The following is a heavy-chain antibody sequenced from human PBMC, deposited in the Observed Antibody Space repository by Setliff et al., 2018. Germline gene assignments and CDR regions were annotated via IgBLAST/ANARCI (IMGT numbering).Heavy chain of an antibody. CDR1: GGSITSVSYY. D-gene: IGHD4-4*01. CDR3: ARLPDFSNYYYYNYVHV. Sequence: PSETLSLTCAVSGGSITSVSYYWAWIRQPPGKGLEWIGTIYYSGSTYYNPSLKSRVTIYIDMPKNEFSLKLGSVTAADTAVYFCARLPDFSNYYYYNYVHVWGKGTTVTVSS. V-gene: IGHV4-39*01. CDR2: IYYSGST. J-gene: IGHJ6*03.